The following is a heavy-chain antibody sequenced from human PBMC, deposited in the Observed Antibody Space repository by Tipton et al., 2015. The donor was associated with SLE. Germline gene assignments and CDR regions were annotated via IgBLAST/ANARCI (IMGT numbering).Heavy chain of an antibody. CDR1: GGSVSSGSYY. D-gene: IGHD3-10*01. Sequence: TLSLTCTVSGGSVSSGSYYWSCIRQPPGKGLEWIGYIYYSGSTYYNPSLKSRVTISVDTSKNQFSLKLSSVTAADTAVYYCARGSGNFDYWGQGTLVTVSS. CDR3: ARGSGNFDY. J-gene: IGHJ4*02. CDR2: IYYSGST. V-gene: IGHV4-61*01.